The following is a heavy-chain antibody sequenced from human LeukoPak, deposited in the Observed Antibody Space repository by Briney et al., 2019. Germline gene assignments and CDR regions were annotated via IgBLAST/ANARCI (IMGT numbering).Heavy chain of an antibody. Sequence: PGGSLRLSCAASGFTFSSYAMHWVRQAPGKGLEWVAVISYDGGNTYYADSVKGRFTISRDNSKNPLYLQLTSLRAEDTAVYYCARDSTYYYGSGSSGPHYFDYWGQGTLVTVSS. CDR1: GFTFSSYA. J-gene: IGHJ4*02. CDR2: ISYDGGNT. CDR3: ARDSTYYYGSGSSGPHYFDY. D-gene: IGHD3-10*01. V-gene: IGHV3-30*01.